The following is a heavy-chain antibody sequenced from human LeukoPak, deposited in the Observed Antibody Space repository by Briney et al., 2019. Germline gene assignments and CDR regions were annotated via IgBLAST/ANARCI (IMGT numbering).Heavy chain of an antibody. V-gene: IGHV4-38-2*02. Sequence: KPSETLSLTCTVSGYSISSGYYWGWIRQPPGKGLEWIGSIYHSGSTYYNPSLKSRVTISVDTSKNQFSLKLSSVTAADTAVYYCARGAAGRLYWGQGTLVTVSS. D-gene: IGHD6-13*01. CDR3: ARGAAGRLY. J-gene: IGHJ4*02. CDR2: IYHSGST. CDR1: GYSISSGYY.